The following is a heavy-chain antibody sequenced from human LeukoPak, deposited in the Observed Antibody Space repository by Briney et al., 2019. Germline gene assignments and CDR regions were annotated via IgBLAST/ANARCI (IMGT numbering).Heavy chain of an antibody. CDR3: ARGSNPIYYYYGMDV. Sequence: GGSLRLSCAASGFTFSSYAMHWVRQAPGKGLEWVAVISYDGSNKYYADSVKGRFTISRDNSKNTLYLQMNSLRAEDTAVYYCARGSNPIYYYYGMDVWGQGTTVTDSS. J-gene: IGHJ6*02. D-gene: IGHD4-11*01. V-gene: IGHV3-30-3*01. CDR2: ISYDGSNK. CDR1: GFTFSSYA.